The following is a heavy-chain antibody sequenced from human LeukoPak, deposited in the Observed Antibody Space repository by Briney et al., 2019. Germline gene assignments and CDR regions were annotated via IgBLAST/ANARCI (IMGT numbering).Heavy chain of an antibody. Sequence: ASETLSLTCTVSGDSMSYYYWNFIRQPAGKGLEWIGRIHTSGTTYYSASLKSRVSMSVDSARNQFSLRLTSVTAADTAIYFCARGDYYDGGGRHWFHVWGQGTLVTVSS. CDR1: GDSMSYYY. J-gene: IGHJ4*02. CDR2: IHTSGTT. V-gene: IGHV4-4*07. D-gene: IGHD3-16*01. CDR3: ARGDYYDGGGRHWFHV.